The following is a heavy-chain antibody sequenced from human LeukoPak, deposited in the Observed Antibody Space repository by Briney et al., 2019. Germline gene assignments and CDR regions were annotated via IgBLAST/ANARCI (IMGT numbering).Heavy chain of an antibody. CDR2: ISSDGSKK. CDR3: AKDGDVDGNLYYFDY. D-gene: IGHD2-21*02. Sequence: QPGRSLRLSCAASGFTFSSYGMHWVRQAPGKGLEWVAVISSDGSKKYNEDSVKGRFTISRDNSKNIVYLQMNSLRAEDTALYYCAKDGDVDGNLYYFDYWGQGTLVTVSS. CDR1: GFTFSSYG. V-gene: IGHV3-30*18. J-gene: IGHJ4*02.